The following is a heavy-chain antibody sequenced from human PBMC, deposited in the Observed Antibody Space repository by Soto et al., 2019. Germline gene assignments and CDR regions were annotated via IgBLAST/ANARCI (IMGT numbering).Heavy chain of an antibody. J-gene: IGHJ6*02. D-gene: IGHD6-19*01. CDR3: ARGWGIAVAGNYYGMDV. CDR2: INHSGST. CDR1: GGSFSGYY. Sequence: PSETLSLTCAVYGGSFSGYYWSWIRQPPGKGLEWIGEINHSGSTNYNPSLKSRVTISVDTSKNQFSLKLSSVTAADTAVYYCARGWGIAVAGNYYGMDVWGQGIMVT. V-gene: IGHV4-34*01.